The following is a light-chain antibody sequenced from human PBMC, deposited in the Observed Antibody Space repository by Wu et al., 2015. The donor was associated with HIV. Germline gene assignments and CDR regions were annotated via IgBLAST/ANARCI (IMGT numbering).Light chain of an antibody. Sequence: DIQMTQSPSSLSASVGDRVTITCRASQDIGRYLTWYQHKPGEVPKLLIYGASTLQSGVSSRFSGSGSGTEFTLTITSLQPEDVGTYYCQKYNTAPWTFGQGTKVEMK. CDR1: QDIGRY. J-gene: IGKJ1*01. V-gene: IGKV1-27*01. CDR2: GAS. CDR3: QKYNTAPWT.